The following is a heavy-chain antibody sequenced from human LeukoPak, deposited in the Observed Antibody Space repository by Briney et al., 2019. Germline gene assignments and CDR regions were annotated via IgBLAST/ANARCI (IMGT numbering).Heavy chain of an antibody. CDR1: GGSISSHY. J-gene: IGHJ6*02. CDR2: IYYSGST. D-gene: IGHD3-22*01. V-gene: IGHV4-59*11. Sequence: PSETLSLTCTVSGGSISSHYWSWIRQPPGKGLEWIGYIYYSGSTNYNPSLKSRVTISVDTSKNQFSLKLSSVTAADTAVYYCARDLRRWGWLPGDSYYYGMDVWGQGTTVTVSS. CDR3: ARDLRRWGWLPGDSYYYGMDV.